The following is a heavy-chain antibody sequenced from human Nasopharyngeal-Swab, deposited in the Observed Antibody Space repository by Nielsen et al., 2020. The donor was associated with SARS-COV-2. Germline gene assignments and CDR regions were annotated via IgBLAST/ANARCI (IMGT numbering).Heavy chain of an antibody. CDR2: INHSGST. V-gene: IGHV4-34*01. CDR3: ARGTVYYYDSSGYYYYYYYGMDV. Sequence: WIRPPPGKGLEWIAEINHSGSTNYNPSLKSRVTISVDTSKNQFSLKLSSVTAADTAVYYCARGTVYYYDSSGYYYYYYYGMDVWGQGTTVTVSS. D-gene: IGHD3-22*01. J-gene: IGHJ6*02.